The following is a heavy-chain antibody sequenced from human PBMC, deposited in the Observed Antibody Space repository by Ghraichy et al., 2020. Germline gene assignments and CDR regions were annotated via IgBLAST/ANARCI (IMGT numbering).Heavy chain of an antibody. CDR2: ISGSGGST. Sequence: GGSLRLSCAASGFTFSSYAMSWVRQAPGKGLEWVSAISGSGGSTYYADSVKGRFTISRDNSKNTLYLQMNSLRAEDTAVYYCTTYYYDSSGYYHGDWGQGTLSPSPQ. CDR1: GFTFSSYA. V-gene: IGHV3-23*01. J-gene: IGHJ4*02. CDR3: TTYYYDSSGYYHGD. D-gene: IGHD3-22*01.